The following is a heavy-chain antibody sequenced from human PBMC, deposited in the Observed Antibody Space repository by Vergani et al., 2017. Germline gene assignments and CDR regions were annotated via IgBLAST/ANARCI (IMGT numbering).Heavy chain of an antibody. Sequence: QVQLVESGGGVVQPGGSLRLSCAASGFTFSSYGMHWVRQAPGKGLEVVAFIRYDGSNKYSADSVKGRFTISRDNSRNTLYLQMNSLRAEDTAVYYCAPQRGGLVAATPNFDYWGQGTLVTVSS. J-gene: IGHJ4*02. CDR1: GFTFSSYG. CDR2: IRYDGSNK. V-gene: IGHV3-30*02. D-gene: IGHD2-15*01. CDR3: APQRGGLVAATPNFDY.